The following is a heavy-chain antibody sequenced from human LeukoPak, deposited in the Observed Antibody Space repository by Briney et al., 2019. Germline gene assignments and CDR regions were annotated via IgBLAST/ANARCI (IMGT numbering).Heavy chain of an antibody. Sequence: GGSLRLSCAASGFTFSSYCMHWVRQAPGKGLEWVAFIRYDGSNKYYADSVKGRFTISRDNSKNTLYLQMNSLRAEDTAVYYCAKAHLEWFYFDYWGQGTLVTVSS. CDR1: GFTFSSYC. CDR2: IRYDGSNK. D-gene: IGHD3-3*01. V-gene: IGHV3-30*02. CDR3: AKAHLEWFYFDY. J-gene: IGHJ4*02.